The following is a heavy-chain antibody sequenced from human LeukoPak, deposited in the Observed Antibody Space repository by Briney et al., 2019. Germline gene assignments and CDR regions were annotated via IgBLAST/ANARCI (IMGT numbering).Heavy chain of an antibody. CDR3: ARDPPEPLYGIDY. CDR1: GYTFTGYY. Sequence: GAPVKACCKASGYTFTGYYMHWVRQAPGQGLEWMGWINPNSGGTKYAQKFQGRVTMTWDTSISTAYMELSRLTSDDTAVYYCARDPPEPLYGIDYWGHGTLVTVSS. CDR2: INPNSGGT. D-gene: IGHD2-2*02. J-gene: IGHJ4*01. V-gene: IGHV1-2*02.